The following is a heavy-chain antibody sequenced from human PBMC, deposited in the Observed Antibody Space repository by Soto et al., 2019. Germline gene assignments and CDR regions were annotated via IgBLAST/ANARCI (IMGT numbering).Heavy chain of an antibody. CDR2: IFHTGRT. D-gene: IGHD2-15*01. CDR1: TYCMPNRYYY. J-gene: IGHJ4*02. CDR3: ARWVEVSLDYFDS. V-gene: IGHV4-31*03. Sequence: PSETVSLTCRVLTYCMPNRYYYWSWVRQKPGKGLEWIGHIFHTGRTHFNPSLKGRASISVDTSNYQFSLYLMSVTAADTAVYFCARWVEVSLDYFDSWGQG.